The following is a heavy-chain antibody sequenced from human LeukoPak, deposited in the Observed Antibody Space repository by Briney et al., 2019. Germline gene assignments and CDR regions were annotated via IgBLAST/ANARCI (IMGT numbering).Heavy chain of an antibody. V-gene: IGHV1-46*01. Sequence: GASVKVSCKASGYTFTNYGMNWVRQAPGQGLEWMGIINPSGGSTSYAQKFQGRVTITADKSTSTAYMELSSLRSEDTAVYYCARSDIVVVVAASFDAFDIWGQGTLVTVSS. CDR1: GYTFTNYG. D-gene: IGHD2-15*01. J-gene: IGHJ3*02. CDR3: ARSDIVVVVAASFDAFDI. CDR2: INPSGGST.